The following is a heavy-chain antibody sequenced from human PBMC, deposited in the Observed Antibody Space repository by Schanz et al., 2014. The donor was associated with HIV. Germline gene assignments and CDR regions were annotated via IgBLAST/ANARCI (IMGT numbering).Heavy chain of an antibody. CDR3: AKPEYDSRGNSQSHFDS. CDR1: GFTFSNFA. V-gene: IGHV3-23*04. Sequence: VQLVESGGGVVQPGRSLRLSCAASGFTFSNFAMSWVRQAPGKGLEWVSSISGSGVSTFYAGSVKGRFAISRDKSKNTLYLQMNSLRVEDTAVYYCAKPEYDSRGNSQSHFDSWGQGTLVTVSS. D-gene: IGHD3-22*01. CDR2: ISGSGVST. J-gene: IGHJ4*02.